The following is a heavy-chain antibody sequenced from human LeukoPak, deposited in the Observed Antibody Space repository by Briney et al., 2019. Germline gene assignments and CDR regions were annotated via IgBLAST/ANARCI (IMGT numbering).Heavy chain of an antibody. D-gene: IGHD5-12*01. CDR1: GFTFSNYG. CDR3: AKKAYNGYVPSHFDY. CDR2: ISYDGSNK. Sequence: GGSLRLSCAASGFTFSNYGMHWVRQAPGKGLEWVAVISYDGSNKYYADSVKGRFTISKDNSKNTLYLQMNSLRVEDTAVYYCAKKAYNGYVPSHFDYWGQGTLVTVSS. V-gene: IGHV3-30*18. J-gene: IGHJ4*02.